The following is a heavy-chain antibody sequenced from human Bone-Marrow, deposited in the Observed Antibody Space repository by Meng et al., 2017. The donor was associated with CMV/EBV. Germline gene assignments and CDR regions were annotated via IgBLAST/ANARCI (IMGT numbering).Heavy chain of an antibody. J-gene: IGHJ4*02. CDR2: IKSKTDGGTT. CDR3: TTGQGGYSGYLFDY. Sequence: GESLKISCAASGFTFSSYWMSWVRQAPGKGLEWVGRIKSKTDGGTTDYAAPVKGRFTISRDDSKNTLYLQMNSLKTEDTAVYYCTTGQGGYSGYLFDYWGQGTLVTVSS. CDR1: GFTFSSYW. V-gene: IGHV3-15*01. D-gene: IGHD5-12*01.